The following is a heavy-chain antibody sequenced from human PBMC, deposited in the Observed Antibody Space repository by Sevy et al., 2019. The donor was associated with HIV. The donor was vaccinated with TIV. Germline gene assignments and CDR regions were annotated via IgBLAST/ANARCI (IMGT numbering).Heavy chain of an antibody. CDR1: GFTFSSYA. J-gene: IGHJ4*02. CDR3: ARDSQSGIAVAGTNY. Sequence: GGSLRLSCAASGFTFSSYAMHWVRQAPGKGLEWVAVISYDGSNKYYADSVKDRFTISRDNSKNTLYLQMNSLRAEDTAVYYCARDSQSGIAVAGTNYWGQGTLVTVSS. V-gene: IGHV3-30*04. CDR2: ISYDGSNK. D-gene: IGHD6-19*01.